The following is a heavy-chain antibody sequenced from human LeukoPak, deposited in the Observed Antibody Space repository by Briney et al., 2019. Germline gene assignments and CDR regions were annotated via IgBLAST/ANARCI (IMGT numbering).Heavy chain of an antibody. D-gene: IGHD6-19*01. CDR3: ARGRFRSGWYNWFDP. Sequence: GGSLRLSCAASGFTSSSYAMHWVRQAPGKGLEWVAVISYDGSNKYYADSVKGRFTISRDNSKNTLYLQMNSLRAEDTAVYYCARGRFRSGWYNWFDPWGQGTLVTVSS. CDR1: GFTSSSYA. V-gene: IGHV3-30-3*01. J-gene: IGHJ5*02. CDR2: ISYDGSNK.